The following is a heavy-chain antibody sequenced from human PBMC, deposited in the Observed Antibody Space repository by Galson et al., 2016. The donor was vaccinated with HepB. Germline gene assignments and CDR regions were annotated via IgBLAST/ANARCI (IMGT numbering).Heavy chain of an antibody. CDR1: GYTFSNYY. D-gene: IGHD3-22*01. CDR3: ARDSANSYETTTNDALYYGTDV. V-gene: IGHV1-18*01. CDR2: INAYIGDT. Sequence: SVKVSCKASGYTFSNYYINWVRQAPGQGLEWMGWINAYIGDTTFVQKFQGRLTMTTDTSTSTAYMELRSLTSDDTAVYYCARDSANSYETTTNDALYYGTDVWGQGTAVSVSS. J-gene: IGHJ6*02.